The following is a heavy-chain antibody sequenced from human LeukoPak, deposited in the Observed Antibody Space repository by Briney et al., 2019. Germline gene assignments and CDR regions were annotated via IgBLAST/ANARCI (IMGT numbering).Heavy chain of an antibody. CDR2: IWYDGSNK. V-gene: IGHV3-33*01. Sequence: GGSLRLSCAASGFTFRSYAMHWVRQAPGKGLDWVAAIWYDGSNKNYADSVKGRFTISRDDSKSTLYLQMNSLRAEDTAVYYCARDVAHHDNYGMDVWGQGTTVAVSS. J-gene: IGHJ6*02. CDR1: GFTFRSYA. CDR3: ARDVAHHDNYGMDV. D-gene: IGHD5-24*01.